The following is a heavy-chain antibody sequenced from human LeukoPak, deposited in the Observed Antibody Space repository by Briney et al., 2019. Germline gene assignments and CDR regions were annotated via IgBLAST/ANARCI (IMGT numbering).Heavy chain of an antibody. CDR3: ARSPPYDFWSGYFLL. D-gene: IGHD3-3*01. CDR2: ISGYNGNT. Sequence: ASVKVSCKASGYTFTSYGISWVRQAPGQGLEGLEWISGYNGNTNYAQKYQGRVTMTTDTSTSTAYMELRSLRSDDTAVYYCARSPPYDFWSGYFLLWGQGTLVTVSS. CDR1: GYTFTSYG. J-gene: IGHJ4*02. V-gene: IGHV1-18*04.